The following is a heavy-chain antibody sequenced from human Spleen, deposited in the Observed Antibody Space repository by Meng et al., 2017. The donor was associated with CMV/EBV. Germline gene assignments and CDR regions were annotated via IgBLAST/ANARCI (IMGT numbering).Heavy chain of an antibody. CDR2: IKPSGGDT. D-gene: IGHD2-21*02. V-gene: IGHV1-2*02. J-gene: IGHJ5*02. Sequence: ASVKVSCKASGYTFTSYYMQWVRQAPGQGLEWMGIIKPSGGDTNYAQNFQGRVTMTRDTSISTAYMELSRLRSDDTAVYYCLTDGALGQGTLVTVSS. CDR3: LTDGA. CDR1: GYTFTSYY.